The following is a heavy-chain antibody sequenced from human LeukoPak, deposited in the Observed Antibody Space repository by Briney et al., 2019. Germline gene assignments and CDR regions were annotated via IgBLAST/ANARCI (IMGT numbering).Heavy chain of an antibody. CDR3: ARADIVVVVAATHFDY. CDR1: DYSISSGYY. Sequence: SETLSLTCAVSDYSISSGYYWGWIRQPPGKGLEWIGSIYHSGSTYYNPSLKSRVTISVDTSKNQFSLKLSSVTAADTAVYYCARADIVVVVAATHFDYWGQGTLVTVSS. D-gene: IGHD2-15*01. CDR2: IYHSGST. J-gene: IGHJ4*02. V-gene: IGHV4-38-2*01.